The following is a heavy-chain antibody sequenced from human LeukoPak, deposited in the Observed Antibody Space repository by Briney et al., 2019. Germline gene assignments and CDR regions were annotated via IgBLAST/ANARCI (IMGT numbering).Heavy chain of an antibody. Sequence: GGSLRLSCAASGFTFSSYAMSWVRQAPGKGPEWVSSINSSGGRTYYADSVKGRFTISRDNSKNTLYLQMNSLRAEDTAVYYCAKAIAAAGITLSFDYWGQGTLVTVSS. CDR2: INSSGGRT. D-gene: IGHD6-13*01. CDR1: GFTFSSYA. J-gene: IGHJ4*02. CDR3: AKAIAAAGITLSFDY. V-gene: IGHV3-23*01.